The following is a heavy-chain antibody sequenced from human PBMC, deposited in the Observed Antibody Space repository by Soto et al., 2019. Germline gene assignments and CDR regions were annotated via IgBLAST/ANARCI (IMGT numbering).Heavy chain of an antibody. CDR1: GFTFSSYS. V-gene: IGHV3-48*02. D-gene: IGHD1-26*01. Sequence: EVQLVESGGGLVQPGGSLRLSCAASGFTFSSYSMNWVRQAPGKGLEWVSYISSSSSTMYYADSVKGRFTISRANAKHSLYLQMNSLRDEDTAVYYCARDPRGSYPFDYWGQGTLVTVSS. CDR2: ISSSSSTM. CDR3: ARDPRGSYPFDY. J-gene: IGHJ4*02.